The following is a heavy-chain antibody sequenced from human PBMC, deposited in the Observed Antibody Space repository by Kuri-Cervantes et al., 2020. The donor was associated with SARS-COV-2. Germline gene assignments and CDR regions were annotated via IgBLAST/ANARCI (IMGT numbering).Heavy chain of an antibody. CDR1: GYNFVSDW. CDR3: ARLHCSGSNCFVPPVPTEYHYFAMDV. D-gene: IGHD2-2*01. CDR2: IYPDDSTT. V-gene: IGHV5-51*01. J-gene: IGHJ6*02. Sequence: GESLKISCKGSGYNFVSDWIGWVRQMPGKGLELMALIYPDDSTTRYNPSFQGHVTISADKSISTAYLQWSSLKASDTAMYFCARLHCSGSNCFVPPVPTEYHYFAMDVWGQGTTVTVSS.